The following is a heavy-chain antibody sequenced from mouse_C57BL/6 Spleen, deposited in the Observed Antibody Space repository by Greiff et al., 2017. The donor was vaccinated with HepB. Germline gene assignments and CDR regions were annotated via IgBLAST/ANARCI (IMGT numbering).Heavy chain of an antibody. D-gene: IGHD2-3*01. CDR2: INPNNGGT. V-gene: IGHV1-22*01. CDR1: GYTFTDYN. Sequence: EVQLQQSGPELVKPGASVKMSCKASGYTFTDYNMHWVKQSHGKSLEWIGYINPNNGGTSYNQKFKGKATLTVNKSSSTAYMELRSLTSEDSAVYYCAPYDGYYLYFDVWGTGTTVTVSS. J-gene: IGHJ1*03. CDR3: APYDGYYLYFDV.